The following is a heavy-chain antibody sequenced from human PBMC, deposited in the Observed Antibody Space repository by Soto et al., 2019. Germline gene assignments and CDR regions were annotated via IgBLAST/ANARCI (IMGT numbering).Heavy chain of an antibody. CDR1: GFTFSSYS. V-gene: IGHV3-21*01. D-gene: IGHD3-10*01. Sequence: GGSLRLSCAASGFTFSSYSMNWVRQAPGKGLEWVSSISSSSSYIYYADSVKGRFTISRDNAKNSLYLQMNSLRAEDTAVYYCARDGRPDFGESDSYYYYGMDVWGQGTTVTVSS. J-gene: IGHJ6*02. CDR3: ARDGRPDFGESDSYYYYGMDV. CDR2: ISSSSSYI.